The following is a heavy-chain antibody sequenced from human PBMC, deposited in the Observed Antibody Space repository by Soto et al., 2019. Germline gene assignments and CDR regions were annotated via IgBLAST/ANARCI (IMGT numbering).Heavy chain of an antibody. CDR2: MHYSGNT. CDR1: GGSIISDHYY. CDR3: ARHGGNKFDY. J-gene: IGHJ4*02. V-gene: IGHV4-39*01. D-gene: IGHD3-16*01. Sequence: QPQLQESDPGLVKPSETLSLTCTVSGGSIISDHYYWAWIRQPPGKGLEWIGNMHYSGNTYQNPSFKSRVTIFVDTSKNQFSLHLSSVTAADTAVYYCARHGGNKFDYWGQGTLVTVSS.